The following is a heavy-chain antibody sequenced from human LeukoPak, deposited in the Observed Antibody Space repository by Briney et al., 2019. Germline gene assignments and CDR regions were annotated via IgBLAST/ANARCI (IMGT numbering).Heavy chain of an antibody. CDR1: GFTFSDYA. V-gene: IGHV3-30*04. J-gene: IGHJ4*02. CDR3: ALTTIGVVYYFDY. CDR2: ISYDGTNK. Sequence: GGSLRLSCAASGFTFSDYAMHWVRQAPGKGLEWVAPISYDGTNKYYAESVRGRFTISRDNSRSTLYLYMNSLTGADTSVYYCALTTIGVVYYFDYWGQGTLVTVSS. D-gene: IGHD1/OR15-1a*01.